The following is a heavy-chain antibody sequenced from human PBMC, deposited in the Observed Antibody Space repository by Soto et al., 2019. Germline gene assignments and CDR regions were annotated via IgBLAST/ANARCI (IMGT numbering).Heavy chain of an antibody. D-gene: IGHD2-2*01. V-gene: IGHV1-3*01. Sequence: VMDSRKDSGETVTSFAMHWVRQAPRQRLEWMGWINAGNGNTKYSQKFQGRVTITRDTSASTAYMELSSLRSEDTAVYYCARGDGYCSSNSCLPTYYYYMDVWGKGTTVTVSS. CDR1: GETVTSFA. CDR2: INAGNGNT. J-gene: IGHJ6*03. CDR3: ARGDGYCSSNSCLPTYYYYMDV.